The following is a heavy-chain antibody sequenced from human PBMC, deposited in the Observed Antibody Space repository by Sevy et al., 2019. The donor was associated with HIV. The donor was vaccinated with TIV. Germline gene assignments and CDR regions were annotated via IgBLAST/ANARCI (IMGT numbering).Heavy chain of an antibody. CDR2: FDPQNDET. Sequence: ASVKVSCKVSGYTLTKLSMHWVRQAPGKGLEWMGSFDPQNDETIYALKFQGRVTMTEDTSTDTGYMELSSLTSEDTAMYYCATVGLGYYSGASDYQGDWFDPWGHGTLITVSS. CDR1: GYTLTKLS. CDR3: ATVGLGYYSGASDYQGDWFDP. V-gene: IGHV1-24*01. J-gene: IGHJ5*02. D-gene: IGHD2-15*01.